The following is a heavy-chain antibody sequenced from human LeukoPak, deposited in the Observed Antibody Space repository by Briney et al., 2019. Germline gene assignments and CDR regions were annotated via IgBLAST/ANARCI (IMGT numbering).Heavy chain of an antibody. J-gene: IGHJ6*03. Sequence: GASVKVSCKASGGTFSSYAISWVRQAPGQGLEWMGGIIPIFGTANYAQKFQGRVTITTDESTSTAYVELSSLRSEDTAVYYCARDRYYYGSGNSKKYYYYYYMDVWGKGTTVTVSS. CDR3: ARDRYYYGSGNSKKYYYYYYMDV. CDR2: IIPIFGTA. CDR1: GGTFSSYA. D-gene: IGHD3-10*01. V-gene: IGHV1-69*05.